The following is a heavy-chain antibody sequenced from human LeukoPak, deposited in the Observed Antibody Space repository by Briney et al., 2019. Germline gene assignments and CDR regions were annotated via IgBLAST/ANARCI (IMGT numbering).Heavy chain of an antibody. D-gene: IGHD1-26*01. Sequence: GRSLRLSCAASGFTFSSYAMHWVRQAPGKGLEWVAVISYDGSNKYYADSVKGRFTISRDNSKNTLYLQMNSLRAEDTAVYYCARGQGVGYFDYWGQGTLVTVSS. J-gene: IGHJ4*02. CDR3: ARGQGVGYFDY. V-gene: IGHV3-30-3*01. CDR2: ISYDGSNK. CDR1: GFTFSSYA.